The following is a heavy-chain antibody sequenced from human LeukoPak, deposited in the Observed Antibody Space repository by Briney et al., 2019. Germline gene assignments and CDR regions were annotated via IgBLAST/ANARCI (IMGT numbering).Heavy chain of an antibody. CDR2: IWYDGSNK. D-gene: IGHD3-9*01. CDR3: ARDAPTGYNDY. CDR1: GFTFSSYG. J-gene: IGHJ4*02. Sequence: GGSLRLSCAASGFTFSSYGMHWVRQAPGKGLEWVAVIWYDGSNKYYADPVKGRFTISRDNSKNTLYLQMNSLRAEDTAVYYCARDAPTGYNDYWGQGTLVTVSS. V-gene: IGHV3-33*01.